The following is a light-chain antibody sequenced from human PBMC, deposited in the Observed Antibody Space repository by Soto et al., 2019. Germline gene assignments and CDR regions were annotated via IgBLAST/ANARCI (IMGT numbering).Light chain of an antibody. V-gene: IGKV1-39*01. CDR3: RQSYSTPRT. CDR1: QSISSY. J-gene: IGKJ2*01. CDR2: AAS. Sequence: DIQMTQSPSSLSASVGDRVTITCRASQSISSYLNWYQQKPGKAPKLLIYAASSLQSGVPSRFSGSGSRTDFTLTISSLQPEDFATYYCRQSYSTPRTFGQGTKLEMK.